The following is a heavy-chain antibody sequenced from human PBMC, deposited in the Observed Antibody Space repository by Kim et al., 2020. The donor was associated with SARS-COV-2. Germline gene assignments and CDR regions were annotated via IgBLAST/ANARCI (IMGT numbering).Heavy chain of an antibody. CDR3: VRYSGWYNFDY. D-gene: IGHD6-19*01. J-gene: IGHJ4*02. Sequence: NDYAPSVKSRITSTPDASKNQFSLQLTSVTPEDTAFYYCVRYSGWYNFDYWGQGTLVIVSS. CDR2: N. V-gene: IGHV6-1*01.